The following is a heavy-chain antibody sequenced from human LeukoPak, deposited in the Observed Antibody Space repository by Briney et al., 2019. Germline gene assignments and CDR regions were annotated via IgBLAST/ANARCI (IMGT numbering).Heavy chain of an antibody. J-gene: IGHJ4*02. D-gene: IGHD3-22*01. CDR1: GFTFINYD. V-gene: IGHV3-30*18. Sequence: GGSLRLSCAASGFTFINYDIHWVRQAPGKGLEWVALISYDGSNRYYADSVQGRFTISRDNSKNTLYLQMNSLRAEDTAVYYCAKTVNYYDSRRLDYWGQGTLDTVSS. CDR3: AKTVNYYDSRRLDY. CDR2: ISYDGSNR.